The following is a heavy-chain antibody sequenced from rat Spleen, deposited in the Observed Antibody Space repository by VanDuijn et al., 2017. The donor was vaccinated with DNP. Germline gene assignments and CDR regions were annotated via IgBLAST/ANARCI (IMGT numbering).Heavy chain of an antibody. Sequence: EVQLVESGGDLVQPGRSLKVSCAASGFTFSKYVMAWVRQAPKKGLEWVGTISYDGSSTNYRDSVKGRFTISRDNAKSTLYLQMDSLRSEDTATYYCARPDYWGQGVMVTVSS. CDR1: GFTFSKYV. CDR3: ARPDY. J-gene: IGHJ2*01. CDR2: ISYDGSST. V-gene: IGHV5-7*01.